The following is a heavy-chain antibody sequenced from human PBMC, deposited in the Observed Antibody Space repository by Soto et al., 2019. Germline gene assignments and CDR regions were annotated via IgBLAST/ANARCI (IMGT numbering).Heavy chain of an antibody. Sequence: VQLQESGPGLVRPSETLSLTCTVSGCSISSGNFYWSWIRQPPGKGLEWIGYTYFSRSTSYSPSQESRVSISLNTSNNQFSLKLTSVTAADTSIYYCDHESHGGNTYFGLLGEVTLVTV. D-gene: IGHD1-7*01. CDR3: DHESHGGNTYFGL. CDR1: GCSISSGNFY. CDR2: TYFSRST. J-gene: IGHJ4*02. V-gene: IGHV4-30-4*01.